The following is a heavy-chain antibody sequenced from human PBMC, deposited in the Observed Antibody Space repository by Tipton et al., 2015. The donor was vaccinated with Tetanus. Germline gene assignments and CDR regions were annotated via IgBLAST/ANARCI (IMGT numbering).Heavy chain of an antibody. CDR3: ARDQARGARGWNYFDY. D-gene: IGHD1-26*01. V-gene: IGHV4-31*03. Sequence: TLSLTCTVSGGSISSGGYYWSWIRQHPGKGLEWIGDIYNSGSIYYNPSLKSRVTILVDTTKNQFSLKLKSVTVADTAVYYCARDQARGARGWNYFDYWGQGSLVTVSS. CDR1: GGSISSGGYY. J-gene: IGHJ4*02. CDR2: IYNSGSI.